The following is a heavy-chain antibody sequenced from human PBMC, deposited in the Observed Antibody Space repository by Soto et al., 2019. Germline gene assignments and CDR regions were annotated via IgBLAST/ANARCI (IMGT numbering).Heavy chain of an antibody. V-gene: IGHV4-34*01. CDR1: GGSFSGYY. J-gene: IGHJ3*02. CDR2: INHSGST. CDR3: ARGLGMPILDAFDI. D-gene: IGHD7-27*01. Sequence: SETLSLTCAVYGGSFSGYYWSWIRQPPGKGLEWIGEINHSGSTNYNPSLKSRVTISVDTSKNQFSLKLSSVTAADTAVYYCARGLGMPILDAFDIWGQGTMVTVSS.